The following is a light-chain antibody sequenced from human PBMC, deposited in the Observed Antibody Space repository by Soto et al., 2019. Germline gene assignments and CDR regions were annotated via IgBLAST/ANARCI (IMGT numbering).Light chain of an antibody. CDR2: GAS. CDR1: QSVSNNY. Sequence: EIVLTQSPGTLSLSPGERATLSCRASQSVSNNYLAWYQQKPGQAPXLLIYGASNRATGIPDRFSGSGSGTDFPLTISRLEPEDFAVDYCQQYGSSGTFGQGTKVDIK. CDR3: QQYGSSGT. J-gene: IGKJ1*01. V-gene: IGKV3-20*01.